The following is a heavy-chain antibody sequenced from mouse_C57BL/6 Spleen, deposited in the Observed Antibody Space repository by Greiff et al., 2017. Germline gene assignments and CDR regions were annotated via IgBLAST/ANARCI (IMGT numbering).Heavy chain of an antibody. CDR3: TRPGHYYAMDY. V-gene: IGHV1-15*01. CDR2: IDPETGGT. Sequence: VQLQQSGAELVRPGASVTLSCKASGYTFTDYEMHWVKQTPVHGLEWIGAIDPETGGTAYNQKFKGKAILTADKSSSTAYMELRSLTSEDSAVYYCTRPGHYYAMDYWGQGTSVTVSS. CDR1: GYTFTDYE. J-gene: IGHJ4*01.